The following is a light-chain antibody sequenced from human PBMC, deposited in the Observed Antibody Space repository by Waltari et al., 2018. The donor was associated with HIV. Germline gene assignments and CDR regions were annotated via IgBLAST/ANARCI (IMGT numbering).Light chain of an antibody. CDR2: DDN. CDR1: YSNIGTTF. V-gene: IGLV1-51*01. J-gene: IGLJ3*02. Sequence: QSVLTQSPSVSATPGQRVTISCSGGYSNIGTTFFFWYQQFPVMAPKLLIHDDNKRPAGISDRFSGSNSGSSATLGITRLQTGDEGDYYCATWDSTLPAWVFGGGTKVTVV. CDR3: ATWDSTLPAWV.